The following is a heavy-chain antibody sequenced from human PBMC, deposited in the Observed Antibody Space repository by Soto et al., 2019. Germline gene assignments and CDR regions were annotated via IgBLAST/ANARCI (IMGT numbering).Heavy chain of an antibody. D-gene: IGHD4-4*01. CDR2: ISSSSSYI. CDR3: ARDLHKGAFDI. J-gene: IGHJ3*02. Sequence: GSLRLSCAASGFTFSSYSMNWVRQAPGKGLEWVSSISSSSSYIYYADSVKGRFTISRDNAKNSLYLQMNSLRAEDTAVYYCARDLHKGAFDIWGQGTLVTVSS. V-gene: IGHV3-21*01. CDR1: GFTFSSYS.